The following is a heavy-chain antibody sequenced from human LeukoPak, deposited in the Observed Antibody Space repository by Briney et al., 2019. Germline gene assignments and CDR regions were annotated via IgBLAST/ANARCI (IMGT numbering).Heavy chain of an antibody. CDR2: IGVAGGNT. D-gene: IGHD4-23*01. J-gene: IGHJ3*01. CDR1: GFTFSNSA. V-gene: IGHV1-58*02. CDR3: AAEIYGGNTACCTFDF. Sequence: GASVKVSCKASGFTFSNSAIQWVRQARGQRLGWVGWIGVAGGNTNYAQTLQGRITITRDMSTSTAYMELTSLRSDDTAVYYCAAEIYGGNTACCTFDFWGPGTPVTVSS.